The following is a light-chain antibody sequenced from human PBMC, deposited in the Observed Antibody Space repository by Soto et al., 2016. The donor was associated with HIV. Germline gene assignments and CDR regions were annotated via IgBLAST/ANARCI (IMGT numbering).Light chain of an antibody. Sequence: DIQMTQFPSTLSASIGDRVTITCRASQSVSVWLAWYQQKPGKAPNLLIFKTSTLEIGVPSRFSGSGSGTEFTLTISSLQPEDFATYYCLQHNSYPFTFGPGTKVDIK. CDR2: KTS. CDR3: LQHNSYPFT. V-gene: IGKV1-5*03. CDR1: QSVSVW. J-gene: IGKJ3*01.